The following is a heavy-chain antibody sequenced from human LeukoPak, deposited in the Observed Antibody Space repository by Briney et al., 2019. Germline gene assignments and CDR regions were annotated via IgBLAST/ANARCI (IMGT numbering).Heavy chain of an antibody. D-gene: IGHD4-17*01. CDR3: ARDLYGGYAFDC. CDR2: ISSSSSYI. CDR1: GFTFSAFA. Sequence: GGSLRVSCVASGFTFSAFAMTWVRQAPGKGLEWVSSISSSSSYIYYADSVKGRFTISRDNAKNSLYLQMNSLRAEDTTVYSCARDLYGGYAFDCWGQGTLVTVSS. V-gene: IGHV3-21*01. J-gene: IGHJ4*02.